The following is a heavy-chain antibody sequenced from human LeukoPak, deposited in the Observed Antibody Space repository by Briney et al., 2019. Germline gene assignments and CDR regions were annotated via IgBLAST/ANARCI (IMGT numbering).Heavy chain of an antibody. J-gene: IGHJ4*02. D-gene: IGHD3-22*01. V-gene: IGHV3-48*03. CDR1: GLTFSSYE. CDR2: ITSSGTTI. Sequence: GGSLRLSCAASGLTFSSYEMNWVRQAPGKGLEWLSYITSSGTTIYYADSVRGRFTISRDNTKNSLYLQMNSLRAEDTAVYYCASSGYYFDYWGQGTLVTVSS. CDR3: ASSGYYFDY.